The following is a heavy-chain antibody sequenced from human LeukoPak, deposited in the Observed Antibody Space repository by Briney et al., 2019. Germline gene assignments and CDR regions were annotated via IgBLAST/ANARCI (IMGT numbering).Heavy chain of an antibody. CDR2: IYYSGST. V-gene: IGHV4-39*01. Sequence: SETLSLTCTVSGGSISSSSYYWGWIRQPPGKGLVWIGSIYYSGSTYYNPSLKSRVTISVDTSKNQFSLKLSSVTAADMAVYYCARRTEYYYDSSGYFRYYYYGMDVWGQGTTVTVSS. J-gene: IGHJ6*02. D-gene: IGHD3-22*01. CDR1: GGSISSSSYY. CDR3: ARRTEYYYDSSGYFRYYYYGMDV.